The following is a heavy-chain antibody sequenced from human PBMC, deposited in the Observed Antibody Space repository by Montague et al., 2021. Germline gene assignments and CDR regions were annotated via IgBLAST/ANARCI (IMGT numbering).Heavy chain of an antibody. J-gene: IGHJ4*02. CDR1: GFSFSSHW. D-gene: IGHD5-18*01. Sequence: XLRLSCAASGFSFSSHWMHWVRQDPGRGLLWVSRVSTDGSSTNYADSVKGRFTISRDNAKNTLYLQMNSLRAEDTAVYYCVRARPTAPNFFDLWGQGTLVTVSS. V-gene: IGHV3-74*01. CDR2: VSTDGSST. CDR3: VRARPTAPNFFDL.